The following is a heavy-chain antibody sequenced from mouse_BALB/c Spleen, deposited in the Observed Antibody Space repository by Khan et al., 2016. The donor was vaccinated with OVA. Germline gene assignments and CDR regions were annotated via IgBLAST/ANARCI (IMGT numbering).Heavy chain of an antibody. J-gene: IGHJ2*01. CDR3: ATSYYYGYYFDY. V-gene: IGHV5-17*02. D-gene: IGHD1-1*01. CDR1: GFTFSSYG. CDR2: ISGDSSTI. Sequence: EVELVESGGGLVQPGGSRKLSCAASGFTFSSYGMHWVRQAPEKGLDWVAYISGDSSTIYYADTVKGRFTISRDNPKNTLFLQMTSLMSEVTAMYYCATSYYYGYYFDYWGPGTTLTVSS.